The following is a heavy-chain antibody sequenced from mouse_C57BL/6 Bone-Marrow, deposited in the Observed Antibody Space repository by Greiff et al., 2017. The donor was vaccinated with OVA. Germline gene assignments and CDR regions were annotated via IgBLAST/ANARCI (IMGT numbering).Heavy chain of an antibody. Sequence: VQLVESGAELVRPGASVTLSCKASGYTFTDYEMHWVKQTPVHGLEWIGTIDPETGSTSYNQKFKGKAILTADKSSSTAYMELHSLTSEDSAGYYCTGDYWGKGTSVTVSS. CDR1: GYTFTDYE. V-gene: IGHV1-15*01. J-gene: IGHJ4*01. CDR3: TGDY. CDR2: IDPETGST.